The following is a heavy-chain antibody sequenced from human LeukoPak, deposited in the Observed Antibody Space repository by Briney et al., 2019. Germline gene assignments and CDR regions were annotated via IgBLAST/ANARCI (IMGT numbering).Heavy chain of an antibody. J-gene: IGHJ3*02. CDR3: ATGVAAADDVFDI. V-gene: IGHV1-2*06. Sequence: ASVKVSYRASGYTFTGYYIHWVRQAPGQGLEWMGRINPKSGGANYAQKFQGRVTMTRDTSINTAYMELSRLRSDDTAVYYCATGVAAADDVFDIWGQGTMVTVSS. D-gene: IGHD6-13*01. CDR2: INPKSGGA. CDR1: GYTFTGYY.